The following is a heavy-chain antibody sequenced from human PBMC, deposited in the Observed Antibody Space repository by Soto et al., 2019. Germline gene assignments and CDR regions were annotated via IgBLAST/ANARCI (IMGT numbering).Heavy chain of an antibody. Sequence: PGQSMKIWCKGSGDSITSYWIGCVRQMPGKGLEWMGIIYPGDSDTRYSPSFQGQVTISADKSISTAYLQWSSLKASDTAMYYCARRGRALAVAGPRPPDYWGQGTLVTVSS. V-gene: IGHV5-51*01. D-gene: IGHD6-19*01. CDR3: ARRGRALAVAGPRPPDY. J-gene: IGHJ4*02. CDR1: GDSITSYW. CDR2: IYPGDSDT.